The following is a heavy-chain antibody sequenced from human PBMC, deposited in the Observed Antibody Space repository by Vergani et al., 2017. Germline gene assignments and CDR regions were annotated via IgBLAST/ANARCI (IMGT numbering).Heavy chain of an antibody. CDR3: ARRVRQWLVLESHAFDI. CDR1: GFTFSDYY. V-gene: IGHV4-34*01. Sequence: VQLVESGGGLVKPGGSLRLSCAASGFTFSDYYMSWIRQAPGKGLEWIGEIYHSGSTNYNPSLKSRVTISVDKSKNQFSLKLSSVTAADTAVYYCARRVRQWLVLESHAFDIWGQGTMVTVSS. J-gene: IGHJ3*02. D-gene: IGHD6-19*01. CDR2: IYHSGST.